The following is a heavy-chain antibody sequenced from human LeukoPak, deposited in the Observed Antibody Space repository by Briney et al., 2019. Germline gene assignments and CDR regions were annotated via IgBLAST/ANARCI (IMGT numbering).Heavy chain of an antibody. CDR2: ISSSSSYM. Sequence: GGSLRLSCAASGFTFSSYSMNWVRQAPGKGLEWVSSISSSSSYMSYADSVQGRFTISRDNAKNSLFLQMISLRAEDTAMYYCARDPPVRSRYFDLWGRGTLVTVSS. CDR1: GFTFSSYS. J-gene: IGHJ2*01. V-gene: IGHV3-21*01. CDR3: ARDPPVRSRYFDL.